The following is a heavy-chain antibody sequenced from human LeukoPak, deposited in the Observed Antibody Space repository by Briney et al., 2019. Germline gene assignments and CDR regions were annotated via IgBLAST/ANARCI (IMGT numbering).Heavy chain of an antibody. Sequence: ASVEVSCKASGYTFTSYYMHWVRQAPGQGLEWMGIINPSGGSTSYAQKFQGRVTMTRDTSTSTVYMELSSLRSEDTAVYYCARDIGRGYSYGYDWGQGTLVTVSS. J-gene: IGHJ4*02. V-gene: IGHV1-46*01. CDR2: INPSGGST. CDR1: GYTFTSYY. CDR3: ARDIGRGYSYGYD. D-gene: IGHD5-18*01.